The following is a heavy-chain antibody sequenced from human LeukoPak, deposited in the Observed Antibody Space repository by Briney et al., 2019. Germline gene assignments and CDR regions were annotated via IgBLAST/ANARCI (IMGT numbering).Heavy chain of an antibody. CDR3: ARQAIAATGNWFDP. D-gene: IGHD2-15*01. J-gene: IGHJ5*02. CDR1: GCSTSSGYY. V-gene: IGHV4-38-2*01. Sequence: SETLSLTCAVSGCSTSSGYYWGWIRQPPGKGLEWIGSIYHSGSTYYNPSLKSRVTISVDTSKNQFSLKVSSVTAADTAVYYCARQAIAATGNWFDPWGQGTLVTVSS. CDR2: IYHSGST.